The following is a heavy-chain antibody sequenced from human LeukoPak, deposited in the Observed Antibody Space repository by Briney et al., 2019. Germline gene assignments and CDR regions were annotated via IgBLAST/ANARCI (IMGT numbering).Heavy chain of an antibody. V-gene: IGHV5-51*01. CDR3: ARLGFNYDYVWGSYRHGGAFDI. Sequence: GESLQISCKGSGYSFTSYWIGWVRQMPGKGLEWMGIIYPGDSDTRYSPSFQGQVTISAEKSISTAYLQWSSLKASDTAMYYCARLGFNYDYVWGSYRHGGAFDIWGQGTMVTVSS. J-gene: IGHJ3*02. CDR1: GYSFTSYW. D-gene: IGHD3-16*02. CDR2: IYPGDSDT.